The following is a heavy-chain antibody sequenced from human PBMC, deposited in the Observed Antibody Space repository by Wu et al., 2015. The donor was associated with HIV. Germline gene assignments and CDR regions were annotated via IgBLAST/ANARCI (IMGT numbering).Heavy chain of an antibody. V-gene: IGHV1-69*12. CDR2: IIPISGRL. D-gene: IGHD3-22*01. J-gene: IGHJ4*01. CDR1: GGTFSTFG. CDR3: ARGYYYDGGYYFDS. Sequence: QVQLVQSGAEVKKPGSSVKVSCKASGGTFSTFGVSWMRQTPGQGLEWMGGIIPISGRLSYAQKFQGRLTITADASTGAAYMQLSSLRSEDTAVYYCARGYYYDGGYYFDSWGQGTLVTVSS.